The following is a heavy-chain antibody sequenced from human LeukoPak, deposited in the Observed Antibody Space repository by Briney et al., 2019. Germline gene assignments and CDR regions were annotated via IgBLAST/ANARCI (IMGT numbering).Heavy chain of an antibody. CDR2: ISAYNGNT. V-gene: IGHV1-18*01. Sequence: ASVKVSCKASGYTFTSYAMHWVRQAPGQRLEWMGWISAYNGNTNYAQKLQGRVTMTTDTSTSTAYMELRSLRSDDTAVYYCARDGDRYDSSGYYFHWYYYYYMDVWGKGTTVTVSS. D-gene: IGHD3-22*01. CDR3: ARDGDRYDSSGYYFHWYYYYYMDV. CDR1: GYTFTSYA. J-gene: IGHJ6*03.